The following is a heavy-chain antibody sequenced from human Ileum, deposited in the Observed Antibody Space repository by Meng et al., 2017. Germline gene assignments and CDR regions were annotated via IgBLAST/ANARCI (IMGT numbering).Heavy chain of an antibody. Sequence: QVHQQDAGPGLVTPPKTLSLTCIVSGSSISSIVNDGSWIRPHPGKGLERLGYMYYSGSTYYNPSINTPITISLDTSKNQFSLRLDSVTAADTAVYFCARNDLAFWYFDLWGRGTLVTVSS. D-gene: IGHD3-3*01. J-gene: IGHJ2*01. CDR1: GSSISSIVND. V-gene: IGHV4-31*01. CDR2: MYYSGST. CDR3: ARNDLAFWYFDL.